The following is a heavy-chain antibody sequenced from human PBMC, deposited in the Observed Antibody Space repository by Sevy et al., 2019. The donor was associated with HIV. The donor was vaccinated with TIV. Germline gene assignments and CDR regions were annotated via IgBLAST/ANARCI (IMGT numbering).Heavy chain of an antibody. CDR1: GHTFTAYY. J-gene: IGHJ4*02. D-gene: IGHD3-22*01. Sequence: ASVKVSCKASGHTFTAYYMHWVRQAPGQGLEWMGSINTNSGATKYAQKFQDRVTMTSDTSISTVYMDLSRLRSDDTAVYFCARSGYYYGFDYWGQGTLVTVSS. CDR2: INTNSGAT. CDR3: ARSGYYYGFDY. V-gene: IGHV1-2*02.